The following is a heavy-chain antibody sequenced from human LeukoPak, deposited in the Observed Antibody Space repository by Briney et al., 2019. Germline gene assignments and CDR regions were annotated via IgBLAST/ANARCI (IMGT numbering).Heavy chain of an antibody. CDR3: TVWFGELTH. J-gene: IGHJ4*02. V-gene: IGHV1-69*05. Sequence: ASVKVSCKASGGTFSSYAISWVRQAPGQGLEWMGRIIPIFGTANYAQKFQGRVTITTDESTSTAYMELSSLRSDDTAMYYCTVWFGELTHWGQGTLVTVSS. CDR1: GGTFSSYA. CDR2: IIPIFGTA. D-gene: IGHD3-10*01.